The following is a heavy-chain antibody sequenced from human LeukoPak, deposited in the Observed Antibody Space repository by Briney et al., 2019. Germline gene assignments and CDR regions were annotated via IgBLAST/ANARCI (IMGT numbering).Heavy chain of an antibody. V-gene: IGHV1-8*03. CDR2: MNPNSGNT. D-gene: IGHD3-10*01. CDR3: ARGQYYYGSGSGDYFDY. CDR1: GYTFTGYY. Sequence: ASVKVSCKASGYTFTGYYMHWVRQAPGQGLEWMGWMNPNSGNTGYAQKFQGRVTITRNTSISTAYMELSSLRSEDTAVYYCARGQYYYGSGSGDYFDYWGQGTLVTVSS. J-gene: IGHJ4*02.